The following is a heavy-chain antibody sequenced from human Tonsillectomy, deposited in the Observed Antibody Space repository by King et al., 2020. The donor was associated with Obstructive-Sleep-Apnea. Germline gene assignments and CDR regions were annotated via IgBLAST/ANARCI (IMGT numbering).Heavy chain of an antibody. Sequence: VQLVESGGGVVQPGRSLRLSCAASGFTFSSFAMHWVRQAPGKGLEWVAVISYDGSYKYYAVSVKGRFTVSRYNSKKTLYLHMNSLRAEDTAVYYCARGITMVRGAYYFDYWGQGTLVTVSS. V-gene: IGHV3-30*04. D-gene: IGHD3-10*01. CDR3: ARGITMVRGAYYFDY. CDR1: GFTFSSFA. CDR2: ISYDGSYK. J-gene: IGHJ4*02.